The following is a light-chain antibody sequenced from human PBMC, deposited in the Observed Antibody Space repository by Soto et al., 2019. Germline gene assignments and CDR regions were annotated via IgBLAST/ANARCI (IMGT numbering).Light chain of an antibody. CDR2: EGS. J-gene: IGLJ2*01. Sequence: QSALTQPASVSESPGQSITISCTGTSRDVGSYNFVSWYQHHPGKAPKLMIYEGSKRPAGVSNRFSGSKSGNTASLTISGLQAEDEADYHCCSYERSTFAIFGGGTKLTVL. V-gene: IGLV2-23*01. CDR3: CSYERSTFAI. CDR1: SRDVGSYNF.